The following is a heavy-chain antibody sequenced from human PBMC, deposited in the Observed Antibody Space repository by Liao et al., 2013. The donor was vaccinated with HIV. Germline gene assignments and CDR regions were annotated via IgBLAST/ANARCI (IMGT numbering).Heavy chain of an antibody. D-gene: IGHD3-10*01. CDR2: IYYSGSA. Sequence: QVQLQESGPGLVKPSQTLSLTCTVSNDSISSGAHYWSWIRQPPGKGLEWMAYIYYSGSAYYNPSLKSRISMSVDTAKNQFSLKLSSMTAADTAVYFCARGGRGGFPPENFFDYWGQGSLVTVSS. CDR1: NDSISSGAHY. CDR3: ARGGRGGFPPENFFDY. V-gene: IGHV4-30-4*08. J-gene: IGHJ4*02.